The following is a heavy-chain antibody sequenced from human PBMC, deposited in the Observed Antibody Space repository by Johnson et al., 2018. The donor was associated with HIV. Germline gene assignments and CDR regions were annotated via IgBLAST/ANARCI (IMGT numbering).Heavy chain of an antibody. Sequence: QVQLMESGGGVVQPGRSLRLSCAASGLTFSSYAMHWVRQAPGKGLEWVAVISYDGSNKYYADSVKGRFTICRDNSKNTLYLQMNSLRAEDTAVYYCAKTWDDYDDAFDIWGQGTMVTVSS. D-gene: IGHD4/OR15-4a*01. CDR3: AKTWDDYDDAFDI. CDR1: GLTFSSYA. V-gene: IGHV3-30-3*02. CDR2: ISYDGSNK. J-gene: IGHJ3*02.